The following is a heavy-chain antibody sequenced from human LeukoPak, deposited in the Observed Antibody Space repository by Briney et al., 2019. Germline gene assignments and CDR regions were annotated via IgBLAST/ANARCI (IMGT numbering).Heavy chain of an antibody. J-gene: IGHJ4*02. D-gene: IGHD3-10*01. CDR3: ARGAGGDYFDY. CDR2: ISSSGST. Sequence: SETLSLTCTVSGDSISSGDYYWSWIRQPAGKGLEWIGRISSSGSTNYNPSLKSRVTISVDKSKKQFSLKLSSVTAADTAVYYCARGAGGDYFDYWGQGTLVTVSS. V-gene: IGHV4-61*02. CDR1: GDSISSGDYY.